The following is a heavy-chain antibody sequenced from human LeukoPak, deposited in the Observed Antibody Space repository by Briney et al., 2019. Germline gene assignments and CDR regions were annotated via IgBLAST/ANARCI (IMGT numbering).Heavy chain of an antibody. CDR1: GYTFTSYG. V-gene: IGHV1-18*01. D-gene: IGHD3-3*01. J-gene: IGHJ3*02. Sequence: ASVKVSCKASGYTFTSYGISWLRQAPGQGLEWMGWISAYNGNTNYAQKLQGRVTMTTDTSTSTAYMELRSLRSDDTAVYYCARESSTNVLRFLEWLSFGAFDIWGQGTMVTVSS. CDR3: ARESSTNVLRFLEWLSFGAFDI. CDR2: ISAYNGNT.